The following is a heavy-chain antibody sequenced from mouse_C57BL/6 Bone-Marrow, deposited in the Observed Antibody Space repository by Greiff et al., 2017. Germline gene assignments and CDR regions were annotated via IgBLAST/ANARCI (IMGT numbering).Heavy chain of an antibody. J-gene: IGHJ1*03. V-gene: IGHV1-9*01. Sequence: QVQLQQSGAELMKPGASVKLSCKATGYTFTGYWIEWVKQRPGLGLEWIGEILPGSGSTHYNEKFKGKATFTADTSSTTADMQLSSLTTEDSAIYYCARWDWVWYFDVWGTGTTVTVSS. CDR3: ARWDWVWYFDV. D-gene: IGHD4-1*01. CDR2: ILPGSGST. CDR1: GYTFTGYW.